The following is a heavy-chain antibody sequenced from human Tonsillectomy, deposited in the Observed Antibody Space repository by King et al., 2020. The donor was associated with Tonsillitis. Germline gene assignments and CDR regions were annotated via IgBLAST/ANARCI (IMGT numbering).Heavy chain of an antibody. D-gene: IGHD5-18*01. CDR1: VFTFSSYG. V-gene: IGHV3-33*08. Sequence: QLVQSGGGVVQPGRSLRLSCAASVFTFSSYGMHGVRQAPGKGREWVALIWDDGSNKYYADSVKGRFTISRDNSKNTLYLQMNSLRAEDTAVYYCARDRGTAMVIDYFDYWGQGTLVTVSS. CDR3: ARDRGTAMVIDYFDY. CDR2: IWDDGSNK. J-gene: IGHJ4*02.